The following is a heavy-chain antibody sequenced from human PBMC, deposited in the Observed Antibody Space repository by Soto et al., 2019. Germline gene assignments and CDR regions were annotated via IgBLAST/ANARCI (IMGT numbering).Heavy chain of an antibody. CDR2: ISWNGGSI. CDR3: AKGSPYYDSSGYDNWFDP. Sequence: PGGSMRLSCAASGFTFDDYAIHWVRQAPGTGLEWVSGISWNGGSIGYADSVKGRFTISRDNAKNSLYLQMNSLRAEDTALYYCAKGSPYYDSSGYDNWFDPWGQGTLVTVSS. CDR1: GFTFDDYA. D-gene: IGHD3-22*01. J-gene: IGHJ5*02. V-gene: IGHV3-9*01.